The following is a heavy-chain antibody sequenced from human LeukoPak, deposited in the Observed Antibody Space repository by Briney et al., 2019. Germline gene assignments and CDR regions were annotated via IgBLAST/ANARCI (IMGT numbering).Heavy chain of an antibody. V-gene: IGHV3-23*01. D-gene: IGHD3-10*01. Sequence: GGSLRLSCAASGFTFSSYAMSWVRQAPGKGLEWVSAISGSGGSTYYEDSVKGRFTISRDNSKNTLYLQMNSLRAEDTAVYYCAKDRDGWTWFGYWGQGTLVTVSS. CDR3: AKDRDGWTWFGY. J-gene: IGHJ4*02. CDR1: GFTFSSYA. CDR2: ISGSGGST.